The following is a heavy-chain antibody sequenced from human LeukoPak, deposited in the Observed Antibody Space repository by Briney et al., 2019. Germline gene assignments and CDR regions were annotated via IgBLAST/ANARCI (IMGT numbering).Heavy chain of an antibody. CDR1: GLTFSSYA. CDR2: ISGSGGST. Sequence: GGSLRLSCAASGLTFSSYAMSWVRQAPGKGLEWVSAISGSGGSTYYADSVKGRFTISRDNSKNTLYLQMNSLRAEDTAVYYCAKKPSSFSGYDRDFDYWGQGTLVTVSS. V-gene: IGHV3-23*01. D-gene: IGHD5-12*01. CDR3: AKKPSSFSGYDRDFDY. J-gene: IGHJ4*02.